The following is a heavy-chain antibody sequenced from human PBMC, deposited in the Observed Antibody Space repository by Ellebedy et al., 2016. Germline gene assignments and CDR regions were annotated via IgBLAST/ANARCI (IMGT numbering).Heavy chain of an antibody. CDR1: GYTFTHYG. J-gene: IGHJ6*02. Sequence: ASVKVSCXTSGYTFTHYGITWVRQAPGQGLEWMGWISGYSGNTNYAQKFEDRVTMTIDTSTSTVYIELRSLRSDDTAEYYCARPIVGATGGGDYYYYGMDVWGQGTTVIVSS. CDR2: ISGYSGNT. CDR3: ARPIVGATGGGDYYYYGMDV. V-gene: IGHV1-18*04. D-gene: IGHD1-26*01.